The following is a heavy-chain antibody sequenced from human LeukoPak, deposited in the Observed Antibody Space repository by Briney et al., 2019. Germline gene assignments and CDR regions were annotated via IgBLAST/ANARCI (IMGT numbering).Heavy chain of an antibody. CDR3: ARDWWGYSSSWGLFDY. D-gene: IGHD6-13*01. CDR1: GFTFSDYN. CDR2: ISSSSNTI. Sequence: GGSLRLSCAASGFTFSDYNMNWVRQAPGKGLEWVSYISSSSNTIYYADSVKGRFTISRDNAKNTVYLQMNSLKTEDTAVYYCARDWWGYSSSWGLFDYWGQGTLVTVSS. J-gene: IGHJ4*02. V-gene: IGHV3-48*01.